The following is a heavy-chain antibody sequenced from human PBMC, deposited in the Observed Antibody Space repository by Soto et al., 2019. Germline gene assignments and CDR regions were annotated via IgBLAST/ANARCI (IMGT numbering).Heavy chain of an antibody. CDR2: ISSSGSTI. CDR3: ARGDVDTAMEFDY. V-gene: IGHV3-11*01. Sequence: GGSLRLSCAASGFTFSYYYMSWIRQAPGKGLEWVSYISSSGSTIYYADSVKGRFTISRDNAKNSLYLQMNSLRAEDTAVYYCARGDVDTAMEFDYWGQGTLVTVSS. J-gene: IGHJ4*02. D-gene: IGHD5-18*01. CDR1: GFTFSYYY.